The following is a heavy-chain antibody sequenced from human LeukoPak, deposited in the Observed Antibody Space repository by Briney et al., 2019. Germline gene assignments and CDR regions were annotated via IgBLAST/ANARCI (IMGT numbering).Heavy chain of an antibody. V-gene: IGHV4-39*07. Sequence: SETLSLTCTVSRGSFSISTYYWSWVRQPPGKGLEWIASIYYTGSTYYNPSLKSRVTISLDRSKNEFFLTMTSVTAADTAVYFCTAEKNGSPHYWGQGTQVTVSS. CDR2: IYYTGST. J-gene: IGHJ4*02. CDR3: TAEKNGSPHY. D-gene: IGHD2-8*01. CDR1: RGSFSISTYY.